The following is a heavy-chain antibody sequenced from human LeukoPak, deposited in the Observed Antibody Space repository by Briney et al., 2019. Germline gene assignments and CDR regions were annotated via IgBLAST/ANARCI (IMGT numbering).Heavy chain of an antibody. CDR3: ARSRYLAYCGGDCYLGVNAFDI. Sequence: PGGSLRLSCAASGFTFSTFIMNWVRQAPGKGLEWVSSISSSSIYIYYADSVKGRFTISRDNAKNSLYLQMNSLRAEDTAVYYCARSRYLAYCGGDCYLGVNAFDIWGQGTMVTVSS. D-gene: IGHD2-21*02. V-gene: IGHV3-21*01. CDR1: GFTFSTFI. J-gene: IGHJ3*02. CDR2: ISSSSIYI.